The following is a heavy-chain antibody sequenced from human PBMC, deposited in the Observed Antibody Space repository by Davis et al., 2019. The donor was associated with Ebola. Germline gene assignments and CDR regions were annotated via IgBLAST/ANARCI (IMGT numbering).Heavy chain of an antibody. V-gene: IGHV3-23*01. J-gene: IGHJ5*02. D-gene: IGHD5-12*01. CDR1: GFTFSNYG. CDR3: ARVSDSGYDP. Sequence: GESLKISCAASGFTFSNYGMSWVRQAPGKGLEWVSGIGSSGGNTYYAVSVKGRFTISRHNSKNTLYLQMNSLRAEDTAVYYCARVSDSGYDPWGQGTLVTVSS. CDR2: IGSSGGNT.